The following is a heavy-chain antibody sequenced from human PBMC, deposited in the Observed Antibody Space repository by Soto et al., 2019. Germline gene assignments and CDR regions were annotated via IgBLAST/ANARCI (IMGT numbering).Heavy chain of an antibody. J-gene: IGHJ6*02. Sequence: ASVKVSCKASGYTFTGYYMHWVRQAPGQGLEWMGWINPNSGGTNYEQKFQGWVTMTRDTSISIAFMVLSRLRSDDTVVYYCARVDTSLYGDYNLVGYYGMDVWGQGTTVTVSS. CDR1: GYTFTGYY. D-gene: IGHD4-17*01. CDR3: ARVDTSLYGDYNLVGYYGMDV. V-gene: IGHV1-2*04. CDR2: INPNSGGT.